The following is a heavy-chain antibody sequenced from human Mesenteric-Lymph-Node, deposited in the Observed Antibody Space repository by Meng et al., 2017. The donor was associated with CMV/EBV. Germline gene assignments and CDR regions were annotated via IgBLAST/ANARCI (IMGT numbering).Heavy chain of an antibody. CDR2: IYYSGST. Sequence: GSLRLSCTVSGGSTSRDYWNWIRQPPGKGLEWIGYIYYSGSTNYNPSLKSRVTISVDTSKNQFSLKLRSVTAADTAVYYCARTDCSSSSCSIDYWGQGTLVTVSS. D-gene: IGHD2-2*01. CDR3: ARTDCSSSSCSIDY. J-gene: IGHJ4*02. V-gene: IGHV4-59*01. CDR1: GGSTSRDY.